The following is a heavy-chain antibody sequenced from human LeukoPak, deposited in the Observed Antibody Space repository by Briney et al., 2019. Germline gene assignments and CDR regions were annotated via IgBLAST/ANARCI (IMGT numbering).Heavy chain of an antibody. V-gene: IGHV4-59*01. Sequence: ASETLSLTCTVSGGSLSSYYWSWIRQPPGKGLEWIGYIYYSGSTNYNPSLKSRVTISVDTSKNQFSLKLSSVTTADTAVYYCARGNTALGYWGQGTLVTVSS. D-gene: IGHD2-2*02. CDR3: ARGNTALGY. CDR2: IYYSGST. J-gene: IGHJ4*02. CDR1: GGSLSSYY.